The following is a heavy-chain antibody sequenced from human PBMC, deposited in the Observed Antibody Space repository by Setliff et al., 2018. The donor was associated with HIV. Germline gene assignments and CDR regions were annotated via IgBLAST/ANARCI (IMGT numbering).Heavy chain of an antibody. Sequence: PSETLSLTCTVSGGSISSSSCYWGWIRQPPGKGLEWIGSIYHSGSTYNNPSLKSRVTISVDTSKNQFSLKLTSVTAADTAVYYCARTLRAAAMGYFDYWGQGTLVTVSS. D-gene: IGHD5-18*01. CDR1: GGSISSSSCY. CDR2: IYHSGST. CDR3: ARTLRAAAMGYFDY. V-gene: IGHV4-39*07. J-gene: IGHJ4*02.